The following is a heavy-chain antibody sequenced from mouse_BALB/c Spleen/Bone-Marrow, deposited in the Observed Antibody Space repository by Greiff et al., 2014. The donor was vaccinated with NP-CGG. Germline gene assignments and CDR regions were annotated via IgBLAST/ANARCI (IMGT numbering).Heavy chain of an antibody. J-gene: IGHJ1*01. CDR3: ARGGYYGTSLYWYFDV. CDR2: INPYNDGT. CDR1: GYTFTSYV. V-gene: IGHV1-14*01. D-gene: IGHD1-1*01. Sequence: QLKQSGPELVKPGASVKMSCKASGYTFTSYVIHWVKQKPGQGLEWIGYINPYNDGTKYNEKFKGKATLTSDKSSSTAYMELSSLTSEDSAVYYCARGGYYGTSLYWYFDVWGAGTTVTVSS.